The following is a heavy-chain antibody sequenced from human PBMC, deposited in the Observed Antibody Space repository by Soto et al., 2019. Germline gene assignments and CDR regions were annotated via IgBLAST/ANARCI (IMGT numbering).Heavy chain of an antibody. CDR1: GGSLTSYY. CDR2: VYYTGIA. J-gene: IGHJ3*02. Sequence: SETLSLTCTVSGGSLTSYYWSWIRQPPGKGLEWIGFVYYTGIARYNPSLKSRVTISVDTSKNQFSLKLSSVTAADTAVYYCARDLRGTVVTYTDAFDIWGQGTMVTVSS. D-gene: IGHD3-16*01. V-gene: IGHV4-59*01. CDR3: ARDLRGTVVTYTDAFDI.